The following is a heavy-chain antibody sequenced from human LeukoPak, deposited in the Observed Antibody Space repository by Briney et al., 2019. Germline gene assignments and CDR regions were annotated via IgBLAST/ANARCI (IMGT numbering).Heavy chain of an antibody. CDR2: ITSTSSYK. CDR1: GYTFSNYN. Sequence: PGGSLRLSCAAPGYTFSNYNMNWVRQAPGKGLEWISSITSTSSYKFYADSVKGRFTISRDNAKNSLYLQMNSLRVEDTAVYYCAREDSGTLDYWGQGTLVTVSS. CDR3: AREDSGTLDY. V-gene: IGHV3-21*01. D-gene: IGHD3-10*01. J-gene: IGHJ4*02.